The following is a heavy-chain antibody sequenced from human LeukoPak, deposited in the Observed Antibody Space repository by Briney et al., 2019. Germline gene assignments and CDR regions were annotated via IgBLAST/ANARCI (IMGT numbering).Heavy chain of an antibody. J-gene: IGHJ4*02. D-gene: IGHD3-16*01. CDR3: ATEGAGEVITFGGVIYND. CDR2: FDPEDGET. Sequence: ASVKVSCKVSGYTLTELSMHWVRQAPGKGLEWMGGFDPEDGETIYAQKFQGRVTMTEDTSTDTAYMELSSLRSEDTAVYYCATEGAGEVITFGGVIYNDWGQGTLVTVSS. V-gene: IGHV1-24*01. CDR1: GYTLTELS.